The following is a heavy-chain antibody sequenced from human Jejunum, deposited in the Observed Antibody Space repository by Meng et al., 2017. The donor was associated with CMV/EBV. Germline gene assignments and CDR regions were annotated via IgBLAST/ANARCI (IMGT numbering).Heavy chain of an antibody. D-gene: IGHD2-2*01. Sequence: MNWVRQAPGTGLEWVSSVSSGSGYIYYADAVKGRFTISRDNAKNSLYLQMNSLRAEDTAMYFCARDMCTTTSCYGRLNYYYYAMDVWGQGTTVTVSS. V-gene: IGHV3-21*06. CDR2: VSSGSGYI. CDR3: ARDMCTTTSCYGRLNYYYYAMDV. J-gene: IGHJ6*02.